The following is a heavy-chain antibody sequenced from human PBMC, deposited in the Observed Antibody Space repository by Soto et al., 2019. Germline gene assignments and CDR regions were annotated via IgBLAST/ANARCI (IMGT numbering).Heavy chain of an antibody. CDR1: GYTFTSYG. D-gene: IGHD1-1*01. J-gene: IGHJ5*01. V-gene: IGHV1-3*01. Sequence: GASVKVSCKASGYTFTSYGIHWVRQAPGQRLEWMGWINAANGDTKYSPKFQGRVTITRDTSASTAYMELSSLRSEDTAVYYCVRRNVSGTGIDWFDSWGQGTLVTVSS. CDR2: INAANGDT. CDR3: VRRNVSGTGIDWFDS.